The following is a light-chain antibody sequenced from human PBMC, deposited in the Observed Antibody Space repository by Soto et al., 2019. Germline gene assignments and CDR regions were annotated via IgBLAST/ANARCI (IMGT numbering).Light chain of an antibody. Sequence: DIQMTQSPSTLSTSVGDRVTITCRASQSISAWLAWYQQKPGKAPKLLLYDASNLQSGVPSRFSGSGSATEFTLTISSLQPDDFATYYCQQYDSNYPLTFGGGTKVEIK. V-gene: IGKV1-5*01. J-gene: IGKJ4*01. CDR3: QQYDSNYPLT. CDR2: DAS. CDR1: QSISAW.